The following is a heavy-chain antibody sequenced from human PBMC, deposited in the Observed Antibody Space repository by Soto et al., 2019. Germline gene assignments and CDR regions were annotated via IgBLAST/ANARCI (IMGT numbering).Heavy chain of an antibody. CDR1: GFTLSGSA. CDR3: TRAPPNTSPFDY. V-gene: IGHV3-73*02. Sequence: EVQLVESGGGLVQPGGSLKLSCAASGFTLSGSAVHWVRQASGKGLEWVGRIRTKANSYATAYDASVKGRFTISRDDSKNTAYLQMNSLKTEDTAVYYCTRAPPNTSPFDYWGQGTPVTVSS. J-gene: IGHJ4*02. CDR2: IRTKANSYAT.